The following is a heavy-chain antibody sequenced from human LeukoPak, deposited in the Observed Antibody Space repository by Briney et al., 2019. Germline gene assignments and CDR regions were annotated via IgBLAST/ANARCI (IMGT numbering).Heavy chain of an antibody. CDR1: GYTFTSYG. CDR3: ARDGTSEQWLVQSFDY. Sequence: ASVKVSCKASGYTFTSYGISWVRQAPGQGLEWMGWISAYNGNTNYAQKLQGRVTMTTDTSTSTAYMELRSLRSDDTAVYYCARDGTSEQWLVQSFDYWGQGTLVTVSS. V-gene: IGHV1-18*01. J-gene: IGHJ4*02. CDR2: ISAYNGNT. D-gene: IGHD6-19*01.